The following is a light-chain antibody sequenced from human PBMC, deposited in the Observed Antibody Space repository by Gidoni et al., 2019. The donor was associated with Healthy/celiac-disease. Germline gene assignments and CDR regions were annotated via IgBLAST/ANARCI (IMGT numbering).Light chain of an antibody. CDR2: GNS. CDR3: QSYDSSLSGSGV. CDR1: SSNIGAGYD. J-gene: IGLJ3*02. Sequence: QSVLTQPPSVSAAPRQTVTISCTGSSSNIGAGYDVPWYQQRPGTAPKPLIYGNSNRPSGVPDRFSGYKSGTSASLAITGLQAEDEADYYCQSYDSSLSGSGVFGGGTKLTVL. V-gene: IGLV1-40*01.